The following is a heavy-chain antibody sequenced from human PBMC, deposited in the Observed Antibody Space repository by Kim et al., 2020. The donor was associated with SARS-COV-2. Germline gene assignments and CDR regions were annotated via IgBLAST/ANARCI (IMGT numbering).Heavy chain of an antibody. V-gene: IGHV4-61*07. D-gene: IGHD3-10*01. CDR3: ARHTSRGNWFFDL. Sequence: NPSLQSRVTVSVDTSKNQFSLRLSSVIAADTAVYYCARHTSRGNWFFDLWGRGTLVTVSS. J-gene: IGHJ2*01.